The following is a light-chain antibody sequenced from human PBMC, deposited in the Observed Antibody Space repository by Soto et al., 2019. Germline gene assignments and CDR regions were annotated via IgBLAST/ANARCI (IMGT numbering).Light chain of an antibody. CDR2: GPA. J-gene: IGKJ1*01. CDR3: HQYDSWT. CDR1: QSVSTSY. V-gene: IGKV3-20*01. Sequence: EIVFTQSPGPLSLSPGERATLSCRASQSVSTSYLAWYQQKPGPAPRLPSYGPASRATGIPDRSSGSGSGTDFPLTISRLEPEEFAVYYCHQYDSWTSGQGTKV.